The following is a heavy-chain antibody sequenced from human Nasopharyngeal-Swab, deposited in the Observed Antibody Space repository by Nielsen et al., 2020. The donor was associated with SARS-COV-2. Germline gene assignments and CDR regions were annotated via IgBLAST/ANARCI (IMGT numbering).Heavy chain of an antibody. J-gene: IGHJ3*02. CDR3: ARDENYYDSSGYYLVRAAFDI. Sequence: WVRQAPGQGLEWMGGIIPIFGTANYAQKFQGRVTITADKSTSTAYMELSSLRSEGTAVYYCARDENYYDSSGYYLVRAAFDIWGQGTMVTVSS. CDR2: IIPIFGTA. D-gene: IGHD3-22*01. V-gene: IGHV1-69*06.